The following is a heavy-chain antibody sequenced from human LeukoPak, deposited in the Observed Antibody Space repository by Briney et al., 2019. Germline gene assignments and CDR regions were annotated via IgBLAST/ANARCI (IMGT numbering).Heavy chain of an antibody. CDR1: GFSFSTYA. J-gene: IGHJ6*03. Sequence: GGSLRLSCAASGFSFSTYAMSWVRQIPGKGLEWVAFIRYDGSDKYYADSVKGRFTISRDNSKNTLSLQMNSLRPDDTAVYYCTRAGGLVRGVHYYYYMDVWGKGTTVTISS. V-gene: IGHV3-30*02. CDR3: TRAGGLVRGVHYYYYMDV. D-gene: IGHD3-10*01. CDR2: IRYDGSDK.